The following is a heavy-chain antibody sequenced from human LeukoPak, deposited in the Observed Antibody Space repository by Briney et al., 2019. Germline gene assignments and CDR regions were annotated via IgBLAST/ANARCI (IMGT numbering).Heavy chain of an antibody. CDR2: ISRTGNSI. J-gene: IGHJ4*02. Sequence: QPGRSLRLSCAASGFTLSSYEMNWVRLAPGKGLEWISYISRTGNSIYYADSVKGRFTISRGSAKNSLYLQMNSLRAEDTAVYYCARGPYSSNWYVDYWGQGTLVTVPS. D-gene: IGHD6-13*01. CDR3: ARGPYSSNWYVDY. V-gene: IGHV3-48*03. CDR1: GFTLSSYE.